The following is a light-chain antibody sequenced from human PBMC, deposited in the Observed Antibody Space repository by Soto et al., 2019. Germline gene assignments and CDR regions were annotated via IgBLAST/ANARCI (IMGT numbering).Light chain of an antibody. CDR2: KAS. CDR3: QHYKFYWEA. Sequence: DIQMTQSPSTLSGSVGDRVAIACRASQTISSWLAWYQQKPGKAPKLLIYKASTLKSGVTSRSNGSGSGTEFTLTISSMHPDDFDPSNCQHYKFYWEAFGRGTNVEIX. V-gene: IGKV1-5*03. J-gene: IGKJ4*01. CDR1: QTISSW.